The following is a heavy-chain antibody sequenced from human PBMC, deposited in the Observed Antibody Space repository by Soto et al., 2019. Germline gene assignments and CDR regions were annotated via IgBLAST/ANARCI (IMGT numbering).Heavy chain of an antibody. D-gene: IGHD5-18*01. CDR3: AKDGYSYGIDYYYYMDV. J-gene: IGHJ6*03. CDR2: ISGSGGST. CDR1: GFTFSSYA. Sequence: GGFLRLSCAASGFTFSSYAMSWVRQAPGKGLEWVSAISGSGGSTYYADSVKGRFTISRDNSKNTLYLQMNSLRAEDTAVYYCAKDGYSYGIDYYYYMDVWGKGTTVNVSS. V-gene: IGHV3-23*01.